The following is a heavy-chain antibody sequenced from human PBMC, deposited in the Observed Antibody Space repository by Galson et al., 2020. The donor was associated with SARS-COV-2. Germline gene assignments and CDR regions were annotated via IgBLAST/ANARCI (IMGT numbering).Heavy chain of an antibody. J-gene: IGHJ4*02. CDR1: GYTFTGYY. Sequence: ASVKVSCKASGYTFTGYYMHWVRQAPGQGLEWMGWINPNSGGTNYAQKFQGRVTMTRDTSISTAYMELSRLRSDDTAVYYCARGPTVTRYYTDYWGQGTLVTVSS. D-gene: IGHD4-17*01. CDR3: ARGPTVTRYYTDY. V-gene: IGHV1-2*02. CDR2: INPNSGGT.